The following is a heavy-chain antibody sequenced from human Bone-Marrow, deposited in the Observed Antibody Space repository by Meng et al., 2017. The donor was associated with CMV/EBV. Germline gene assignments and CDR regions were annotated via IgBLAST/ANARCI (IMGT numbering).Heavy chain of an antibody. CDR2: IWYDGSNE. CDR3: ASFGCSSTSSPFDY. CDR1: GFTFSRYW. D-gene: IGHD2-2*01. V-gene: IGHV3-33*08. J-gene: IGHJ4*02. Sequence: GGSLRLSCAASGFTFSRYWMSWVRQAPGKGLEWVAVIWYDGSNEDYADSVKGRFTISRDNSKYTLYLQMNSPRAEDTAVYYCASFGCSSTSSPFDYRGQGTLVTVYS.